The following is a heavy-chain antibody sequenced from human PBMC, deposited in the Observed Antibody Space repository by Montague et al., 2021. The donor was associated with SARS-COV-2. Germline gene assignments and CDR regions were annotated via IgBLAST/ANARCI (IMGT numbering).Heavy chain of an antibody. J-gene: IGHJ5*01. Sequence: SETLSLTCTVSFGSISTYYWSWIRQPPGKGLEWIGFIFYNGSTKYNPSLKRRVSISLDTSKNQFSLKLSSVTAADTAVYYCARQDAWAYCVDKCYRGWLDSWGQGTLVTVSS. D-gene: IGHD2-21*01. CDR3: ARQDAWAYCVDKCYRGWLDS. CDR2: IFYNGST. CDR1: FGSISTYY. V-gene: IGHV4-59*08.